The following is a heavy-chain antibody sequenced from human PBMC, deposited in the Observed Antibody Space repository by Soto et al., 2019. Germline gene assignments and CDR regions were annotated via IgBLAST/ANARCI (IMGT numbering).Heavy chain of an antibody. CDR1: GFSLTTTGVG. CDR2: IYWDDDK. V-gene: IGHV2-5*02. J-gene: IGHJ4*02. Sequence: QITLKESGPTLVKPTQTLTLTCTFSGFSLTTTGVGVGWLRQPPGKALEWLALIYWDDDKRYSPSLKNRLTVTKDTSKNEVVLTMTNMDPVDTATYFCAHRRFDGWYSDYDYGGQGALVTVSA. CDR3: AHRRFDGWYSDYDY. D-gene: IGHD6-19*01.